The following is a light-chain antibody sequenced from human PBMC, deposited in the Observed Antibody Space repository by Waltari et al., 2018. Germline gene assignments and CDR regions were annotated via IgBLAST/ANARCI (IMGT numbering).Light chain of an antibody. CDR3: CSYTTTLTDV. J-gene: IGLJ1*01. CDR2: DVT. V-gene: IGLV2-14*03. CDR1: SGDIGAHNH. Sequence: SALTQSASVSGSPGQSIAISCTGTSGDIGAHNHVSWYQQYPGKAPKLMIYDVTKRPSGVSDRVSGSKSGNTASLTISGLQAEDEADYYCCSYTTTLTDVFGRGTKVSVL.